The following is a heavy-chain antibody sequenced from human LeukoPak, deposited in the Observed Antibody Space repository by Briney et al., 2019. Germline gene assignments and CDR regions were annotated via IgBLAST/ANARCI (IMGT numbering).Heavy chain of an antibody. CDR2: VSSHGNDG. V-gene: IGHV3-30*17. Sequence: PGGSLRLSCAVSEFTFSNYAMHWVRQPPGKGLEWVAVVSSHGNDGYYADSVRGRFTISRDNSKNTPYLQIDSLRLEDTAIYYCTRDAYNFNDFDYWGQGTLVTVSS. CDR3: TRDAYNFNDFDY. J-gene: IGHJ4*02. CDR1: EFTFSNYA. D-gene: IGHD5-24*01.